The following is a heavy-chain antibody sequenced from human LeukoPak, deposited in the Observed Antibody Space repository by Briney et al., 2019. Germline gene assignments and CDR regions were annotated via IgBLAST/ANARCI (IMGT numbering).Heavy chain of an antibody. Sequence: ASVKVSCKASGYTFTTFGITWVRQAPGQGLEWMGWISTYNGNTNYAQNLQGRVTMTTDTSTSTAYMELRSLTSDDTAVYHCAKDRSDYDSSGYNYFDYWGQGMLVTVSS. V-gene: IGHV1-18*01. CDR3: AKDRSDYDSSGYNYFDY. CDR2: ISTYNGNT. D-gene: IGHD3-22*01. J-gene: IGHJ4*02. CDR1: GYTFTTFG.